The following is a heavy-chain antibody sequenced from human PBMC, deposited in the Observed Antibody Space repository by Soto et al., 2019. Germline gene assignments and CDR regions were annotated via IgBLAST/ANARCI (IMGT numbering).Heavy chain of an antibody. CDR2: IFHSGST. D-gene: IGHD2-15*01. CDR3: ARRYYRGWLDX. Sequence: SDTLSLTFAVSGGSISSVGYSWSWIRKPPGKGLEWIGYIFHSGSTYYNTSLMSRVSMSVDRSNNQFSLELTSVRAADTAVYLCARRYYRGWLDXWGQGTLFTVSX. CDR1: GGSISSVGYS. V-gene: IGHV4-30-2*01. J-gene: IGHJ5*01.